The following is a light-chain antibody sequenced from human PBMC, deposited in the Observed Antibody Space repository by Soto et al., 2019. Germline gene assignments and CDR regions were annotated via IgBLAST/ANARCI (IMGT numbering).Light chain of an antibody. Sequence: DIQMTQSPSTLSASVGDRVTITCRARQSISSWLAWYQQKPGKAPKLLIYDASSLKSGVPSRFSGSGSGTEFTLTISSLQPDDFATYYCQQYNSYSGTFGQGTKVEIK. V-gene: IGKV1-5*01. CDR1: QSISSW. CDR3: QQYNSYSGT. CDR2: DAS. J-gene: IGKJ1*01.